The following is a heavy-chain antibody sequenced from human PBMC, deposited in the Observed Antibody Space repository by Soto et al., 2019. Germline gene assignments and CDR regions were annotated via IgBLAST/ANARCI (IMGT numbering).Heavy chain of an antibody. CDR2: INPDGSRT. J-gene: IGHJ5*02. V-gene: IGHV3-74*01. CDR3: ARVKLGSYDWFDP. CDR1: GFTFSNYW. Sequence: EVQLVESGGDVVQPGGSLRLSCAASGFTFSNYWMHWVRQAPGKGLMWVSRINPDGSRTTYADSVKGRFAISRDNAKNTVYLQMHSLRAEDAAVYYCARVKLGSYDWFDPWGQGTLVTVSS. D-gene: IGHD3-16*01.